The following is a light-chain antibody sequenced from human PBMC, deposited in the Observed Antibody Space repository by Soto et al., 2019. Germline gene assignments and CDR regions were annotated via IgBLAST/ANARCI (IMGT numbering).Light chain of an antibody. CDR3: QQYNNWLIT. V-gene: IGKV3-15*01. CDR2: GAS. J-gene: IGKJ5*01. Sequence: TQSPVTLSLSTGERAPLSCRASQSVSTNLAWYQQKPGQAPRLLIYGASTRATGIPARFSGSGSGTEFTLTISSLQSEDFAVYYCQQYNNWLITFGQGRRLEV. CDR1: QSVSTN.